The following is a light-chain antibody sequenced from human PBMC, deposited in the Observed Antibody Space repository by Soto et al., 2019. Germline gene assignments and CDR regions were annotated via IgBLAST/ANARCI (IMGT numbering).Light chain of an antibody. CDR2: SNN. CDR3: AAGDDSLNGVV. CDR1: SSNIGSNT. J-gene: IGLJ2*01. V-gene: IGLV1-44*01. Sequence: QSVLTQPPSASGTPGQRVTISCSGSSSNIGSNTVNWYQQLPGTAPKLLIYSNNQRTSGVPDRFSGSKSGTSASLAISGRQSEDEADYYCAAGDDSLNGVVFGGGTKVTVL.